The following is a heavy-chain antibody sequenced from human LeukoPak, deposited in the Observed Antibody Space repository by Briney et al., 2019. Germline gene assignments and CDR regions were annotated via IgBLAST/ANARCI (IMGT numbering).Heavy chain of an antibody. J-gene: IGHJ6*03. Sequence: SETLSLTCTVSGGSISSGSYYWSWIRQPAGKGLEWIGRIYTSGSTNYNPSLKSRVTISVDTSKNQFSLKLSSVTAADTAVYYCASSWPYYYYYMDVWGIGTTVTISS. V-gene: IGHV4-61*02. D-gene: IGHD6-13*01. CDR2: IYTSGST. CDR1: GGSISSGSYY. CDR3: ASSWPYYYYYMDV.